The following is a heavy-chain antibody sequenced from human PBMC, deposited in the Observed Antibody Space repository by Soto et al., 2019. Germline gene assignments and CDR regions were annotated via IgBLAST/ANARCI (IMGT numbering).Heavy chain of an antibody. CDR1: GGSVSSGSHY. CDR3: ARRYGGNFDY. J-gene: IGHJ4*02. D-gene: IGHD1-26*01. Sequence: PSETLSLTCTVSGGSVSSGSHYWSWIRQPPGKGLEWIGYIYYSGSTNYNPSLKSRVTISVDTSKNQFSLKLTSVTAADTAVYYCARRYGGNFDYWGQGTLVTVSS. V-gene: IGHV4-61*01. CDR2: IYYSGST.